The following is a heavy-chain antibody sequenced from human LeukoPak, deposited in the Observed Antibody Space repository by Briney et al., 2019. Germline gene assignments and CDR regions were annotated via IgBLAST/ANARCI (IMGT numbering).Heavy chain of an antibody. Sequence: PGGSLRLSCVASGFTFSTSAMHWVRQAPGKGLEWVAVIWYDGSNKYYADSVKGRFTISRDNSKNTLYLQMNSLRAEDTAVYYCARDDLEMATVYWGQGTLVTVSS. CDR2: IWYDGSNK. CDR3: ARDDLEMATVY. CDR1: GFTFSTSA. V-gene: IGHV3-33*08. J-gene: IGHJ4*02. D-gene: IGHD5-24*01.